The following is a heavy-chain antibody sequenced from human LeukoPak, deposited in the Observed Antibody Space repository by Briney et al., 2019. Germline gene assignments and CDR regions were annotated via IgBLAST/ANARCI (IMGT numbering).Heavy chain of an antibody. V-gene: IGHV1-69*05. Sequence: SVKVSCMASGGTFISYAISWVRQAPGQGLEWMGGIIPIFGTANYAQKFQGRVTITTDESTCTAYMELSSLRSEDTAVYYCARGDSRDGYNPLDYWGQGTLVTVSS. CDR2: IIPIFGTA. CDR3: ARGDSRDGYNPLDY. J-gene: IGHJ4*02. D-gene: IGHD5-24*01. CDR1: GGTFISYA.